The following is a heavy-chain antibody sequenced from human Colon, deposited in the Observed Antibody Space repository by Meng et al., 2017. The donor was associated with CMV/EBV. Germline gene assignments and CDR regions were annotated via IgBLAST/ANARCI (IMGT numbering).Heavy chain of an antibody. D-gene: IGHD2-15*01. Sequence: GESLKISCAASGFTFSSYAMHWVRQAPRKGLEYVSAISSNGGSTYYADSVKGRFTISRDNSKNTLYLQMGSLRAEDMAVYYCARDVGGMDVWGQGTTVTVSS. CDR2: ISSNGGST. CDR1: GFTFSSYA. CDR3: ARDVGGMDV. V-gene: IGHV3-64*02. J-gene: IGHJ6*02.